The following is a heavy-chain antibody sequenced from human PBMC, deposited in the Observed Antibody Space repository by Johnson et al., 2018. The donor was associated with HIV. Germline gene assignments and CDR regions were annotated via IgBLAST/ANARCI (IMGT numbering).Heavy chain of an antibody. Sequence: VQLVESGGGLVKPGVSLRLSCAASGFTFNNAWMNWVRQTPGKGLEWVGRIKSTTDGGTTDYAAPVKGRFTISRDDSRNTLYLQMNSLKTEDTAVYYCSSITRIAAALGAFDIGGQGTMVTVSS. CDR1: GFTFNNAW. V-gene: IGHV3-15*07. D-gene: IGHD6-13*01. J-gene: IGHJ3*02. CDR3: SSITRIAAALGAFDI. CDR2: IKSTTDGGTT.